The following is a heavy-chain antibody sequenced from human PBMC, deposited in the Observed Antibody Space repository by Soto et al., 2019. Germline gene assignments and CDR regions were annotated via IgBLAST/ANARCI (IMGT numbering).Heavy chain of an antibody. D-gene: IGHD3-3*01. CDR2: IYYTGST. CDR3: ARLSFWSGYYHTFDY. J-gene: IGHJ4*02. CDR1: GASISGFY. V-gene: IGHV4-59*08. Sequence: SETLSLTCTVSGASISGFYWSWIRKSAGQGLEWIGRIYYTGSTYYNPSLKSRVMISVDTSKNQFSLKLRSVTAADTAVYYCARLSFWSGYYHTFDYWGQGTLVTSPQ.